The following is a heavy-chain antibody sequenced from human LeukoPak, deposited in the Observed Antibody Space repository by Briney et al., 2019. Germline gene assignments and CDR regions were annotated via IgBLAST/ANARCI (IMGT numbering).Heavy chain of an antibody. D-gene: IGHD3-22*01. V-gene: IGHV3-30*04. CDR2: ISYDGSNK. CDR3: ARDHYYDSSGYYYDYYYYYMDV. CDR1: GFTFSSYA. J-gene: IGHJ6*03. Sequence: PGGPLRLSCAASGFTFSSYAMHWVRQAPGKGLEWVAVISYDGSNKYYADSVKGRFTISRDNSKNTLYLQMNSLRAEDTAVYYCARDHYYDSSGYYYDYYYYYMDVWGKGTTVTVSS.